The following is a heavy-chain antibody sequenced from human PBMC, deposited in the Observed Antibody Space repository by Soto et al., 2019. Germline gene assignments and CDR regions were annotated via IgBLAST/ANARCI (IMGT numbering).Heavy chain of an antibody. V-gene: IGHV3-48*02. D-gene: IGHD3-22*01. J-gene: IGHJ4*02. CDR1: GFTFSSYS. Sequence: PGGSLRLSCAASGFTFSSYSMNWVRQAPGKGLEWVSYISSSSTIYYADSVKGRFTISRDNAKNSLYLQMNSLRDEDTAVYYCARDQVWYYDSSGYYFDYWGQGTLVTVSS. CDR2: ISSSSTI. CDR3: ARDQVWYYDSSGYYFDY.